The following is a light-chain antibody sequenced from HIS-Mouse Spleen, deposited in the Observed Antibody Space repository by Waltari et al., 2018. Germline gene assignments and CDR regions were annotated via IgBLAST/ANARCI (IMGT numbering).Light chain of an antibody. J-gene: IGLJ2*01. Sequence: SYVLTQPPSVSVAPGKTARITCGGNNIGSKSVHWYQQKPGQAPVLVVYDDSDRPSGIPGRCSGSNSGNTATLTISRVEAGDAADYYCQVWDSSSDHVVFGGGTKLTVL. V-gene: IGLV3-21*03. CDR2: DDS. CDR3: QVWDSSSDHVV. CDR1: NIGSKS.